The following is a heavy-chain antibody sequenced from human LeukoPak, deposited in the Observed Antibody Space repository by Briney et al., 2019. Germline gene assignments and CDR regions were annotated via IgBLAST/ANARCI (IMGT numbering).Heavy chain of an antibody. J-gene: IGHJ4*02. CDR3: ESAGGF. D-gene: IGHD3-10*01. CDR2: ITDSGST. CDR1: GVSNRSFL. V-gene: IGHV4-59*01. Sequence: SETLSLTCTVSGVSNRSFLWSRFRQPPGKRLEWIGYITDSGSTNYNPSLKSRVAMSVDTSKSQFSLHLSSVTAADTAVYYCESAGGFWGQGTLVTVSS.